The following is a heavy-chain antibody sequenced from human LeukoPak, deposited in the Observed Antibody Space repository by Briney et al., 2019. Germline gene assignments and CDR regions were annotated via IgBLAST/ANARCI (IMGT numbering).Heavy chain of an antibody. Sequence: PSETLSLTCTVSGGSISSYYWSWIRQPPGKGLEWIGYIYYSGSTNYNPSLESRVTISVDTSKNQFSLKLSSVTAADTAVYYCARANFLYCSSSTCLFDYWGQGTLVTVSS. CDR2: IYYSGST. V-gene: IGHV4-59*01. CDR1: GGSISSYY. CDR3: ARANFLYCSSSTCLFDY. D-gene: IGHD2-2*01. J-gene: IGHJ4*02.